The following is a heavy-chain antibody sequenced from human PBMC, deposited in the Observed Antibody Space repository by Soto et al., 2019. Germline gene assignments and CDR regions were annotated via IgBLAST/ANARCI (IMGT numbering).Heavy chain of an antibody. D-gene: IGHD3-22*01. J-gene: IGHJ4*02. Sequence: SETLSLTCAVSGGSISSGGYYWSWIRQPPGKGLEWIGYIYYSGSTNSNPSLESRVTISVDTSKSQFSLKLSSVTAADTAVYYCSSSNYYDSSGYYSPHQFDSWGQGTLVTVSS. CDR1: GGSISSGGYY. V-gene: IGHV4-61*08. CDR2: IYYSGST. CDR3: SSSNYYDSSGYYSPHQFDS.